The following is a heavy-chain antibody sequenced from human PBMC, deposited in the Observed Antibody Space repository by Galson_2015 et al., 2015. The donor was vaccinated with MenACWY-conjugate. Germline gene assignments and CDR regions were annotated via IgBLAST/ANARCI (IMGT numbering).Heavy chain of an antibody. V-gene: IGHV3-30*03. J-gene: IGHJ4*02. CDR1: GFSFSSYG. D-gene: IGHD2-15*01. Sequence: SLRLSCAASGFSFSSYGMHWVRQAPGKGLEWVAIISYDGSNKYYADAVKGRFTISRDNSKNTLYLQMNSLTVEDTAVYYCAREDYCSGGSCYFYDSWGQGTLVTVSS. CDR3: AREDYCSGGSCYFYDS. CDR2: ISYDGSNK.